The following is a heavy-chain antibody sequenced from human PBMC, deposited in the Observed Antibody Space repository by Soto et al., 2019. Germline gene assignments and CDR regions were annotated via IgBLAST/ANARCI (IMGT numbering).Heavy chain of an antibody. CDR3: ARAPLYGLGYCSGGSCYRTSMDAFDI. CDR2: IKQDGSEK. CDR1: GFTFSSYW. D-gene: IGHD2-15*01. V-gene: IGHV3-7*01. Sequence: GGSLRLSCAASGFTFSSYWMSWVRQAPGKGLEWVANIKQDGSEKYYVDSVKGRFTISRDNAKNSLYLQMNSLRAEDTAVYYCARAPLYGLGYCSGGSCYRTSMDAFDIWGQGTMVTVSS. J-gene: IGHJ3*02.